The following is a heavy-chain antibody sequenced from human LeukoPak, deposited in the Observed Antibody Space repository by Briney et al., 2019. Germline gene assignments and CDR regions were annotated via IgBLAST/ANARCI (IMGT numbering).Heavy chain of an antibody. Sequence: GASVKVSCKASGGTFSSYAISWVRQAPGQGLEWMGGIIPIFGTANYAQKFQGRVTITADESTSTAYMELNSLRAGDTAIYYCEKDFGAPSWGQGTLVTVSS. D-gene: IGHD3-10*01. V-gene: IGHV1-69*13. CDR2: IIPIFGTA. CDR1: GGTFSSYA. J-gene: IGHJ4*02. CDR3: EKDFGAPS.